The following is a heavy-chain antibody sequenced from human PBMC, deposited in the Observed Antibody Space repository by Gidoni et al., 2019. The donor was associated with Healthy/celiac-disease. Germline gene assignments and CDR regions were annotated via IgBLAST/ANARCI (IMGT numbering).Heavy chain of an antibody. D-gene: IGHD1-26*01. Sequence: QVQLVESGGGVVQPGRSLRRSCAASGFTFSSYGMHWVRQAPGKGLEWVAVISYDGSNKYYADSVKGRFTISRDNSKNTLYLQMNSLRAEDTAVYYCAKDFSIVGAPDYWGQGTLVTVSS. J-gene: IGHJ4*02. CDR2: ISYDGSNK. CDR3: AKDFSIVGAPDY. V-gene: IGHV3-30*18. CDR1: GFTFSSYG.